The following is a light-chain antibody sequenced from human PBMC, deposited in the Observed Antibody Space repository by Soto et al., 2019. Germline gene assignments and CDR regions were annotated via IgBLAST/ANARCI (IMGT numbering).Light chain of an antibody. CDR3: QHYGTSAL. CDR1: QSVSSSY. V-gene: IGKV3-20*01. Sequence: EIVLTQSPGILSLSPGERATLSCRASQSVSSSYLAWYQQKPGQAPRLLIYDASRATGIPDRFSGSGSGTDFTLTITRLEPEDFAVYYCQHYGTSALFGPGTKVDI. J-gene: IGKJ3*01. CDR2: DAS.